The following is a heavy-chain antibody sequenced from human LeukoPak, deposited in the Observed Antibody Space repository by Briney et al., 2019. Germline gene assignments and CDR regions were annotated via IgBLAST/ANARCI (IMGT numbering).Heavy chain of an antibody. V-gene: IGHV3-23*01. CDR1: GFTFSSYA. CDR2: ISGSGGST. Sequence: PGGSLRLSCAASGFTFSSYAMSWVRQAPGKGLEWVSAISGSGGSTYYADSVKGRFTISRDNSKNTLYLQMNSLRAEDTAAYYCAKDGGEGYCSSTSCYRPFDYWGQGTLVTVSS. D-gene: IGHD2-2*01. CDR3: AKDGGEGYCSSTSCYRPFDY. J-gene: IGHJ4*02.